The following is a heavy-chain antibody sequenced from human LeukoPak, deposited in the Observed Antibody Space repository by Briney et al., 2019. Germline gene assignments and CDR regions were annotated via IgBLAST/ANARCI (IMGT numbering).Heavy chain of an antibody. D-gene: IGHD3-3*01. J-gene: IGHJ3*02. Sequence: GGSLRLSCAASGFTFSSYSMNWVRQAPGKGLEWVSSISSSSSYIYYADSVKGRFTISRDNAKNSLYLQMNSLRAEDTAVYYCARDGTIFGVVIMSEAFDIWGQGTMVTVSS. CDR2: ISSSSSYI. CDR3: ARDGTIFGVVIMSEAFDI. V-gene: IGHV3-21*01. CDR1: GFTFSSYS.